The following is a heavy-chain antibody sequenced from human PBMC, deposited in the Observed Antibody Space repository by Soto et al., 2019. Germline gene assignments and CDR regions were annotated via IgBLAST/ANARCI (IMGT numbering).Heavy chain of an antibody. CDR1: GNTINDYG. CDR2: VSGYNGKT. V-gene: IGHV1-18*01. J-gene: IGHJ3*01. D-gene: IGHD6-25*01. Sequence: ADSLKLSCKACGNTINDYGISWMRQVPGQGHEWMGWVSGYNGKTNYTQKFKERITMTTDTSTDTAYLELRSLRSDDTDVYYCAMESGAVVAAKFRGGQ. CDR3: AMESGAVVAAKFR.